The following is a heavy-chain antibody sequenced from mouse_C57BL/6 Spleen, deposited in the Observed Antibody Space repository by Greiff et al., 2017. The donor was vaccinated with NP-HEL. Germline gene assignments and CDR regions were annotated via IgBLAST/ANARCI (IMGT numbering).Heavy chain of an antibody. V-gene: IGHV1-82*01. J-gene: IGHJ2*01. CDR1: GYAFSSSW. CDR2: IYPGDGDT. Sequence: VQLQQSGPELVKPGASVKISCKASGYAFSSSWMNWVKQRPGKGLEWIGRIYPGDGDTNYNGKFKGKATLTADKSSSTAYMQLSSLTSEDSAVYFCARETYYYGSPYWGQGTTLTVSS. CDR3: ARETYYYGSPY. D-gene: IGHD1-1*01.